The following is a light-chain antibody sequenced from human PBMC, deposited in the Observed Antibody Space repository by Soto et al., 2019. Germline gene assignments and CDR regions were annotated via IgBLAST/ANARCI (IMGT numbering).Light chain of an antibody. Sequence: QSVLTHPASVSWSPGHSITISCTGTSSDVGGYNYVSWYQQHPGKAPKLMIYEVSNRPSGVSNRFSGSKSGHTASLTISGLQSEDEADYLCTSYTSSTTPDVFGTGTKVTVL. V-gene: IGLV2-14*01. CDR3: TSYTSSTTPDV. CDR2: EVS. CDR1: SSDVGGYNY. J-gene: IGLJ1*01.